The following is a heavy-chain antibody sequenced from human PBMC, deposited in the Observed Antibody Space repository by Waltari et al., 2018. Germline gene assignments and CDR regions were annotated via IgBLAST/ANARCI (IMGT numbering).Heavy chain of an antibody. CDR1: GGSISSYY. J-gene: IGHJ4*02. CDR3: ARRYLAAADYFDY. CDR2: IYYSWST. D-gene: IGHD6-13*01. Sequence: QVQLQESGPGLVKPSETLSLTCTVSGGSISSYYWSWIRQPQGKGLEWIGSIYYSWSTYYNPSLKSRVTISVDTSKNQFSLKLSSVTAADTAVYYCARRYLAAADYFDYWGQGTLVTVSS. V-gene: IGHV4-59*05.